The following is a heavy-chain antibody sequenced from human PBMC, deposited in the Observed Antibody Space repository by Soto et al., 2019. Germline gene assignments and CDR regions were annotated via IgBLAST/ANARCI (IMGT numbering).Heavy chain of an antibody. CDR1: GFTFSSYW. V-gene: IGHV3-74*01. Sequence: HPGGSLRLSCAASGFTFSSYWMHWVRQAPGKGLVWVSRINSDGSSTSYADSVKGRFTISRDNAKNTLYLQMNSLRAEDTAVYYCARDLLYSSSSYYYYGMDGWGQGTTVTVSS. CDR2: INSDGSST. D-gene: IGHD6-6*01. CDR3: ARDLLYSSSSYYYYGMDG. J-gene: IGHJ6*02.